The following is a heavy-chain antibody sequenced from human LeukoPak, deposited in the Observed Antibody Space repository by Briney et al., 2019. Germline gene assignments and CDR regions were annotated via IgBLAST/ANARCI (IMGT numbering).Heavy chain of an antibody. D-gene: IGHD2-2*01. Sequence: ASVKVSCKASGYTFTSYGISWVRQAPGQGLEWMGWISGYNGNTNYAQKFQGRVTMTTDTPTGTAYMDLRSLRSDDTAVYYCARDWDDGCSSTSCPSFDYWGQGTLVTVSS. V-gene: IGHV1-18*01. CDR3: ARDWDDGCSSTSCPSFDY. CDR1: GYTFTSYG. J-gene: IGHJ4*02. CDR2: ISGYNGNT.